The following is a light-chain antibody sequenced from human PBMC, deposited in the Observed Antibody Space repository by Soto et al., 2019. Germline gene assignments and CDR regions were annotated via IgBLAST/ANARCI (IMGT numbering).Light chain of an antibody. CDR2: GAS. J-gene: IGKJ2*01. CDR1: QSVSSNY. CDR3: QQYGSSPYT. V-gene: IGKV3-20*01. Sequence: IVLTQSPDTLSLSPGERATLSCRASQSVSSNYLAWYQQKPGQAARLLIYGASNRATAIADRFSGSGSATDFTLTISRVDPEDFAVYYCQQYGSSPYTFGQGTRLDI.